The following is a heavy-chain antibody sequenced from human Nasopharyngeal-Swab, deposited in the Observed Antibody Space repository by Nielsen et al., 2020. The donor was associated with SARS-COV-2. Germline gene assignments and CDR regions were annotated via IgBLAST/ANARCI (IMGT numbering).Heavy chain of an antibody. CDR3: ATSPPMVVAGIWFDP. CDR2: FDPEDGET. D-gene: IGHD2-15*01. Sequence: ASVKVSCKVSGYTLTELSMHWVQQAPGKGLEWMGGFDPEDGETIYAQKFQGRVTMTEDTSTDTAYMELSSLRSEDTAVYYCATSPPMVVAGIWFDPWGQGTLVTVSS. J-gene: IGHJ5*02. V-gene: IGHV1-24*01. CDR1: GYTLTELS.